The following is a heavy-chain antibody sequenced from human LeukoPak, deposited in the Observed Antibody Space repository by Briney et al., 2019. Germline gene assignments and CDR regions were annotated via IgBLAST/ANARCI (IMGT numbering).Heavy chain of an antibody. CDR2: MQDSGNN. CDR1: GGSIHSYH. J-gene: IGHJ4*02. Sequence: PSETLSLTCTVSGGSIHSYHWNWIRKSPGKGLEWIGFMQDSGNNNYSPSLRSRVTMFTVASKNQFSLELSSVTAADTAVYYCARDKEHSYGRYFDFWGPGISVTVSS. CDR3: ARDKEHSYGRYFDF. V-gene: IGHV4-59*01. D-gene: IGHD5-18*01.